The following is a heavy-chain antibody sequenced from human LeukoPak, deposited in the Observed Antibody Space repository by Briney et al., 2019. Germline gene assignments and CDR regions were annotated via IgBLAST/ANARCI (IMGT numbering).Heavy chain of an antibody. CDR2: INSGSTYT. CDR1: GFTFSSYA. J-gene: IGHJ4*02. CDR3: ARSLTTLTYEGY. D-gene: IGHD1-1*01. Sequence: PGASLRLSCVASGFTFSSYAINWVRQAPGKGLEWDSSINSGSTYTYYTESVKGRFTVSRDNAKNSLFLQMNSLRAEDTAIYYCARSLTTLTYEGYWGQGTLVTVSS. V-gene: IGHV3-21*01.